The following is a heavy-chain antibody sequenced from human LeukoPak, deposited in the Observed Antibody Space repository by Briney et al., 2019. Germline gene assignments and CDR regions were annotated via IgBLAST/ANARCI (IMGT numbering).Heavy chain of an antibody. CDR1: GGSVSSGSYY. D-gene: IGHD5-18*01. Sequence: SETLSLTCTVSGGSVSSGSYYWSWIRQPPGKGLEWIGYIYYSGSTNYNPSPKSRVTISVDTSMNQFSLKLSSVTAADTAVYYCARGKQLWLPSPFDYWGQGTLVTVSS. J-gene: IGHJ4*02. V-gene: IGHV4-61*01. CDR3: ARGKQLWLPSPFDY. CDR2: IYYSGST.